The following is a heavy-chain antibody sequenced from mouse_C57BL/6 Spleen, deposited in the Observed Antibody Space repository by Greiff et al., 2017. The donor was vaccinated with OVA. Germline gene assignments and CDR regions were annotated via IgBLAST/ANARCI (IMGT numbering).Heavy chain of an antibody. Sequence: EVQLVESGGGLVKPGGSLKLSCAASGFTFSDYGMHWVRQAPEKGLEWVAYISSGSSTIYYADTVKGRFTISRDNAKNNLFLQMTCVRAKDTAMNYYANRNYSYWGQGTTLTVSS. V-gene: IGHV5-17*01. CDR1: GFTFSDYG. CDR2: ISSGSSTI. CDR3: ANRNYSY. J-gene: IGHJ2*01. D-gene: IGHD2-1*01.